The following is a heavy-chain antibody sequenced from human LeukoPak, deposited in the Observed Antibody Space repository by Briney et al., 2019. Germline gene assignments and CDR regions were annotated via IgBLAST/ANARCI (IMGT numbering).Heavy chain of an antibody. CDR2: ISASGVST. V-gene: IGHV3-23*01. CDR3: ARSINYSHYLLDY. Sequence: GGSLRLSCAASGFNFNDNDMTWVRQAPGKGLEWVASISASGVSTNYADSVRGRFTISRDNSNRVVYLRMNSLRTEDTAVYYCARSINYSHYLLDYWGQGTRVIVSS. CDR1: GFNFNDND. D-gene: IGHD4-11*01. J-gene: IGHJ4*02.